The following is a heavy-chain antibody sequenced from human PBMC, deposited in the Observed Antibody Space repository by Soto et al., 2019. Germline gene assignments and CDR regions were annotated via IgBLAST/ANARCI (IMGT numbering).Heavy chain of an antibody. CDR3: ARWGIAAATGNYYYYYGMDV. V-gene: IGHV1-2*04. CDR2: INPNSGGT. Sequence: VASVKVSCKASGYTLTGYYMHWVLQAPGQGLEWMGWINPNSGGTNYAQKFQGWVTMTRDTSISTAYMELSRLRSDDTAMYYCARWGIAAATGNYYYYYGMDVWGQGTTVTVSS. J-gene: IGHJ6*02. CDR1: GYTLTGYY. D-gene: IGHD6-13*01.